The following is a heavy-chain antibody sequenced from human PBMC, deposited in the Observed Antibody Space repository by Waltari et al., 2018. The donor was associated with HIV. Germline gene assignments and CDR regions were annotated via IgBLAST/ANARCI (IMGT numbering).Heavy chain of an antibody. CDR1: GFTFSSYS. V-gene: IGHV3-21*01. D-gene: IGHD2-15*01. J-gene: IGHJ6*02. CDR3: ARDLSSDEDYYAMDV. CDR2: ISTTSRYI. Sequence: EVQLVESGGGLVKPGGSLRLSCAASGFTFSSYSMNWVRQAPGKGLEWDSSISTTSRYIYYADSLKRRFTISRDNAKNSLYLQMNGLRAEDTAVYYCARDLSSDEDYYAMDVWGQGTTVTVSS.